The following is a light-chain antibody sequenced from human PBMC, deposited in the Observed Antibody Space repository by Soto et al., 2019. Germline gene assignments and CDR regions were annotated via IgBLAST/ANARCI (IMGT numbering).Light chain of an antibody. CDR3: QQYGSSPGYT. CDR1: QSVSSSY. CDR2: GAS. Sequence: EIVLTQSPGTLSLSPGARATLSCRASQSVSSSYLAWYQQKPGQAPRLLIYGASSRATGIPDRFIGGGSGTDFTLTISRLEPADFAVYYCQQYGSSPGYTFGQGTKLEVK. V-gene: IGKV3-20*01. J-gene: IGKJ2*01.